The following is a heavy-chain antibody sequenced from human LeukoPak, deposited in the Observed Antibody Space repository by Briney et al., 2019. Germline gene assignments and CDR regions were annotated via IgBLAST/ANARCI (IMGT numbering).Heavy chain of an antibody. CDR3: ARRTYDFWSGYLPPAYYYYYMDV. J-gene: IGHJ6*03. CDR2: NNHSGST. CDR1: GGSYSGYY. Sequence: PSETLALTCAVYGGSYSGYYWSWIRQPPGKGLEWIGENNHSGSTNYNPSLKSRVTISVDTSKNQFSLKLSSVTAADTAVYYCARRTYDFWSGYLPPAYYYYYMDVWGKGTTVTVSS. V-gene: IGHV4-34*01. D-gene: IGHD3-3*01.